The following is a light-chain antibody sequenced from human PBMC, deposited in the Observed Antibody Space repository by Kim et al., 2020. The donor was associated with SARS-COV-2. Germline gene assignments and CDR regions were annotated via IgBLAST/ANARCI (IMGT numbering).Light chain of an antibody. CDR3: ATWDVGVAV. V-gene: IGLV1-51*01. CDR1: TSNIGDNY. Sequence: ATGQKVTFSGSGSTSNIGDNYVFWHQQFPGPAPTLLMFGNGERPSGIPVRFAGSKSGTSATLTITGLQTGDEADYYCATWDVGVAVFGAGTKVTVL. J-gene: IGLJ1*01. CDR2: GNG.